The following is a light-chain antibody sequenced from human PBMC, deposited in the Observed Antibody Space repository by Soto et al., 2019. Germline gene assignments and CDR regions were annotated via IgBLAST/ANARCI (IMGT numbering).Light chain of an antibody. CDR2: EAS. V-gene: IGKV1-39*01. CDR3: QQTYSPPAT. Sequence: DIRMNQSPYSLSASVGDRVTIACRASQSIDTHLNWYQQHPGKAPNALIYEASNLQSGVPSRFSGSGSGTDFTLTISGLQPDDSATYYCQQTYSPPATFGQGTKVEIK. CDR1: QSIDTH. J-gene: IGKJ1*01.